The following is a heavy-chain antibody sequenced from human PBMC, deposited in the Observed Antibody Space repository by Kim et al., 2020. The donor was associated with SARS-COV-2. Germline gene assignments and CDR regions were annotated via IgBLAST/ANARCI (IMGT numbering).Heavy chain of an antibody. Sequence: GGSLRLSCAASGFTFSSYGMHWVRQAPGKGLEWVAVISYDGSNKYYADSVKGRFTISRDNSKNTLYLQMNSLRAEDTAVYYCAKGDLGAFDWLHYRHKYYYYGMDVWGQGTTVTVSS. V-gene: IGHV3-30*18. CDR1: GFTFSSYG. J-gene: IGHJ6*02. CDR2: ISYDGSNK. CDR3: AKGDLGAFDWLHYRHKYYYYGMDV. D-gene: IGHD3-9*01.